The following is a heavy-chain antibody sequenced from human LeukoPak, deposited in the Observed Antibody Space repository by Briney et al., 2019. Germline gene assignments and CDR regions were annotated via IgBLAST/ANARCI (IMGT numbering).Heavy chain of an antibody. CDR3: ARSTVRGVVTRDYYMDV. CDR2: IYYSGST. Sequence: PSETLSLTCTVSGGSISSYYWSWIRQPPGKGLEWIGYIYYSGSTNYNPSLKSRVTISVDTSKNQFSLKLSSVTAADTAVYYCARSTVRGVVTRDYYMDVWGKGTTVTISS. J-gene: IGHJ6*03. V-gene: IGHV4-59*01. D-gene: IGHD3-10*01. CDR1: GGSISSYY.